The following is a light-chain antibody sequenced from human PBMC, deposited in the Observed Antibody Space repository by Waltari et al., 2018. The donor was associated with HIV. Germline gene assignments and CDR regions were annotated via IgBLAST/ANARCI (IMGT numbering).Light chain of an antibody. CDR1: SSDIGAYEY. CDR2: DVF. J-gene: IGLJ2*01. V-gene: IGLV2-14*03. Sequence: QSALTQPASVSGSPGQSITISCTGTSSDIGAYEYVSWYRQHPDKAPQLLIYDVFYRPSGVSHRFSGSKSGNTATLTISVLQAEDEAVYSCSSYTTTNTIIFGGGTKLTVL. CDR3: SSYTTTNTII.